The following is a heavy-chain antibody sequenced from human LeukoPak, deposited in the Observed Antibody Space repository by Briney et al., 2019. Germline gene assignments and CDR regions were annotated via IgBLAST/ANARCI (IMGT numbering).Heavy chain of an antibody. Sequence: GSLRLSCAASGFTVSSNYMSWVRQAPGKGLEWVSVIYSGGTTYYADSVKGRFTISRDNSKNTLYLQMNSLRAEDTAVYYCAGWPSSSWYKVAAFGIWGQGTMVTVSS. CDR3: AGWPSSSWYKVAAFGI. CDR2: IYSGGTT. J-gene: IGHJ3*02. CDR1: GFTVSSNY. D-gene: IGHD6-13*01. V-gene: IGHV3-53*01.